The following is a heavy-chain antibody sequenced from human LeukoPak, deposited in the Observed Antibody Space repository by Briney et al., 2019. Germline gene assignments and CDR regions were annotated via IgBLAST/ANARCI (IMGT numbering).Heavy chain of an antibody. CDR2: ISSSSSYI. V-gene: IGHV3-21*01. Sequence: PGGTLRLSCVVAGSTLPYGMSWVRQAPGKGLEWVSSISSSSSYIYYADTVKGRFTISRDHAKNSLYRKMNSLRAEDTAVYYCASATEGTSGVRGVIGYCYDYYMDVWGKGTTVTIS. CDR1: GSTLPYG. D-gene: IGHD3-10*01. CDR3: ASATEGTSGVRGVIGYCYDYYMDV. J-gene: IGHJ6*03.